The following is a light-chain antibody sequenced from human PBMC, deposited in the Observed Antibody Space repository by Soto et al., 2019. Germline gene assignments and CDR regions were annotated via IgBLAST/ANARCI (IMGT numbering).Light chain of an antibody. J-gene: IGKJ1*01. Sequence: EIVVTQSPATLSVSPCERVTLSCRASQSVSSSLAWYQQRPGQAPRLLIYDTSTRAAGISARFSGSGSGTEFTLTISSLQSEDFAVYYCQQYIDWPPGTFGQGTKVDIK. CDR3: QQYIDWPPGT. V-gene: IGKV3-15*01. CDR2: DTS. CDR1: QSVSSS.